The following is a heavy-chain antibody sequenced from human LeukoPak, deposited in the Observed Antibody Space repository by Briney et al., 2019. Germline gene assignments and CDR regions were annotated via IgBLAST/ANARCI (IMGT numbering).Heavy chain of an antibody. J-gene: IGHJ4*02. Sequence: PSETLSLTCTISGGSVSDYYWSWIRQSPGKGREWIVYIYYTGSTSYNPSLKSRVTISVDTSKNQFSLKLSSVTAADTAVYYCARERSDDSSGYYPAFDYWGQGTLVTVSS. V-gene: IGHV4-59*02. CDR2: IYYTGST. CDR3: ARERSDDSSGYYPAFDY. D-gene: IGHD3-22*01. CDR1: GGSVSDYY.